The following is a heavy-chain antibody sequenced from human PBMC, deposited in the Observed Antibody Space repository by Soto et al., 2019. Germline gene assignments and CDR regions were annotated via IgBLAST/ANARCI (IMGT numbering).Heavy chain of an antibody. V-gene: IGHV3-20*04. CDR2: INWNGGST. J-gene: IGHJ4*02. D-gene: IGHD2-15*01. CDR1: GFIFDDYG. Sequence: GGSLRLSCAGSGFIFDDYGMSWVRQAPGKGLEWVSGINWNGGSTGYADSVKGRFTISRDNAKDSLYLQMNSLRAEDTAVYYCARDRIVVVVAATVPNFDYWGQGTLVTVSS. CDR3: ARDRIVVVVAATVPNFDY.